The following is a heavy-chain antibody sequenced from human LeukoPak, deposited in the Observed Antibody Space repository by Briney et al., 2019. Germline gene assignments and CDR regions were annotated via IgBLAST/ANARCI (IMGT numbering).Heavy chain of an antibody. V-gene: IGHV3-23*01. CDR2: ISSNGGST. D-gene: IGHD2-15*01. CDR3: ARYCSGASCYSGVDY. CDR1: GFTFCSYM. Sequence: GGSLRLSCAASGFTFCSYMMTWVRQAPGRGLEWVSPISSNGGSTYYADSVKGRFTISRDNSKNTLYLQMSSLRAEDTAVYYCARYCSGASCYSGVDYWGQGTLVPVSS. J-gene: IGHJ4*02.